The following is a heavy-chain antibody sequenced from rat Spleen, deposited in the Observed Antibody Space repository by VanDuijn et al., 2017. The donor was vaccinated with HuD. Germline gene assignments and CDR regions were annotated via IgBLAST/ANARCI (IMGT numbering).Heavy chain of an antibody. CDR1: GFTFSNYY. CDR2: ISPSGGST. CDR3: ARHNYPDLGVMDA. V-gene: IGHV5-25*01. Sequence: EVQMVESGGGLVKPGRSLKLSCAASGFTFSNYYMAWVRQAPTKGLEWVASISPSGGSTYYRDSVKGRFTISRDNAKSTLYLQMDSLRSEDTATYYCARHNYPDLGVMDAWGQGASVTVSS. D-gene: IGHD1-4*01. J-gene: IGHJ4*01.